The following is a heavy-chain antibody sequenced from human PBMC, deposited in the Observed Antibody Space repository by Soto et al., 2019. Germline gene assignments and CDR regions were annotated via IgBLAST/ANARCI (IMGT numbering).Heavy chain of an antibody. J-gene: IGHJ5*02. CDR1: GGSFSGYY. CDR2: INHSGST. Sequence: NPSETLSLTCAVYGGSFSGYYWSWIRQPPGKGLEWIGEINHSGSTNYNPSLKSRVTISVDTSKNQFSLKLSSVTAADTAVYYCARVVVVITYNWFDPWGQGTLVTVS. CDR3: ARVVVVITYNWFDP. V-gene: IGHV4-34*01. D-gene: IGHD3-22*01.